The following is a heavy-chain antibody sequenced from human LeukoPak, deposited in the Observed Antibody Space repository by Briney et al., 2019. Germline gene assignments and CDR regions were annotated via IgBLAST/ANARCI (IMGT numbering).Heavy chain of an antibody. D-gene: IGHD1-26*01. CDR2: IYYSGST. Sequence: PSETLSLTCTVSGGSISSSSYYWGWIRQPPGKGLEWMGSIYYSGSTYYNPSLKSRVTISVHTSKNQFSLKLSSVTAADTAVYYCARQPYSGSYDYYMDVWGKGTTVTVSS. CDR3: ARQPYSGSYDYYMDV. CDR1: GGSISSSSYY. J-gene: IGHJ6*03. V-gene: IGHV4-39*01.